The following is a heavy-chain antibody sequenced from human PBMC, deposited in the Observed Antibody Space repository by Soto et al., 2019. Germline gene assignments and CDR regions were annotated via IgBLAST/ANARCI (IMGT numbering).Heavy chain of an antibody. CDR3: ATYFTAVAYFEN. J-gene: IGHJ4*02. Sequence: QVQLVQSGAEVRKPGSSVRISCTASGDTLSYSAIGWLRQAPGQGLEWMGGITPSFGSPVYARKFQGRVTIAADHMILNNLRSDDTAMYLCATYFTAVAYFENWGQGTLVTVSS. D-gene: IGHD5-18*01. V-gene: IGHV1-69*01. CDR1: GDTLSYSA. CDR2: ITPSFGSP.